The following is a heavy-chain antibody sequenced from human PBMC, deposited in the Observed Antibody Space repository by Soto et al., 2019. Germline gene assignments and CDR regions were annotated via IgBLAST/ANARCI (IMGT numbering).Heavy chain of an antibody. CDR1: GDSLNSYY. Sequence: QVQLVQSGAEVKKPGASVKVSCKASGDSLNSYYMHWVRQAPGQGLEWMGIINPSGGSTSYAQKFQGRVTMTRDTSTSTVYMEVRSRSSEDTAVYYCARASEHQLARSWFDPWGQGTLVTVSS. CDR2: INPSGGST. J-gene: IGHJ5*02. D-gene: IGHD6-13*01. V-gene: IGHV1-46*02. CDR3: ARASEHQLARSWFDP.